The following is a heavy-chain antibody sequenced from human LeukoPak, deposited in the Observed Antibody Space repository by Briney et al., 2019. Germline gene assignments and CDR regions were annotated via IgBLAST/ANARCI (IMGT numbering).Heavy chain of an antibody. Sequence: ASVKVSCKASGYTFTSYGISWVRQAPGQGLEWMGWISAYNGNTNYAQKLQGRVTMTTDTSTSTAYMELRSLRSDDSAVYYCARVSATVESFDPWGQGTLVTVSS. D-gene: IGHD4-11*01. CDR3: ARVSATVESFDP. V-gene: IGHV1-18*01. CDR2: ISAYNGNT. J-gene: IGHJ5*02. CDR1: GYTFTSYG.